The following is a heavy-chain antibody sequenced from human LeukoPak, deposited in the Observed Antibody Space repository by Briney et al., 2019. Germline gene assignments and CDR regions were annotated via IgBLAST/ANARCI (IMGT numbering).Heavy chain of an antibody. J-gene: IGHJ6*02. CDR3: AGYGDHGNGMDV. CDR1: GFTFSSYA. CDR2: INHSGST. D-gene: IGHD4-17*01. V-gene: IGHV4-34*08. Sequence: PGGSLRLSCAASGFTFSSYAMSWVRQPPGKGLEWIGEINHSGSTNYNPSLKSRVTISVDTSKNQFSLKLSSVTAADTAVYYCAGYGDHGNGMDVWGQGTTVTVSS.